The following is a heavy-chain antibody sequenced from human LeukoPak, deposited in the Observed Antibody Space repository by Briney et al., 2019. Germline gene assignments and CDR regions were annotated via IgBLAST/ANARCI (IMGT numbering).Heavy chain of an antibody. CDR2: INPNSGGT. D-gene: IGHD2-15*01. CDR3: ARGGAGEGYCSSSSCYGHDY. J-gene: IGHJ4*02. Sequence: GASVKVSCKASGYTFTGYYMHWVRQAPGQGLEWMGWINPNSGGTNYAQKFQGRVTMTRDTSISAACMELSRLRSDDTAVYYCARGGAGEGYCSSSSCYGHDYWGQGTLVTVSS. CDR1: GYTFTGYY. V-gene: IGHV1-2*02.